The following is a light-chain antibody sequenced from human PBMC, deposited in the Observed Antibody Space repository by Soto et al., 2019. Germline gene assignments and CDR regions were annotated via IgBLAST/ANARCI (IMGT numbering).Light chain of an antibody. CDR3: QQYYSYPWT. V-gene: IGKV1-5*03. Sequence: DIQMTQSPSTLSASVGDGVTITCRASQSIGRYLAWYQQKPGKAPELLIYRASDLESGVPSRFRGSGSETEFPLTISSLQPDDFAEYYCQQYYSYPWTVGQGTKLEIK. J-gene: IGKJ1*01. CDR2: RAS. CDR1: QSIGRY.